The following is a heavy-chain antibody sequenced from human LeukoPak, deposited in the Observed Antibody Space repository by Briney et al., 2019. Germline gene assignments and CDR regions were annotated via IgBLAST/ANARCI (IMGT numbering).Heavy chain of an antibody. J-gene: IGHJ4*02. CDR2: ISYDGSNK. CDR1: GFTFSSYA. CDR3: AKGRFYFDS. Sequence: GGSLRLSCAASGFTFSSYAMHWVRQAPGKGLEWVAVISYDGSNKYYADSVKGRFTISRDNSKNTLYLQMNSLRAEDTAVYYCAKGRFYFDSWGQGTLVTVSS. V-gene: IGHV3-30-3*01.